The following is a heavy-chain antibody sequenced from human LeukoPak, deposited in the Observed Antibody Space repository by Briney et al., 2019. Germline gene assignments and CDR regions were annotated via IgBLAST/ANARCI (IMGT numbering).Heavy chain of an antibody. J-gene: IGHJ6*03. CDR2: IYYSGST. CDR3: ARDFAWFGELSYYYMDV. D-gene: IGHD3-10*01. Sequence: PSETLSLTCTVSGGSISSYYWSWIRQPPGKGLEWIGYIYYSGSTNYNPSLKSRVTISVDTSKNQFSLKLSSVTAADTAVYYCARDFAWFGELSYYYMDVWGKGTTVTVSS. CDR1: GGSISSYY. V-gene: IGHV4-59*12.